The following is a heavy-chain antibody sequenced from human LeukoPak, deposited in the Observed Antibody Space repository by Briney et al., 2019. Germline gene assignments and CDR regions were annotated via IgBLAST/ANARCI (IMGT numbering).Heavy chain of an antibody. J-gene: IGHJ4*02. D-gene: IGHD3-22*01. Sequence: GGSLRLSCAASGFTFSSYSMNWVRQAPGKGLEWVSYISSSSSTIYYADSVKGRFTISRDSAKNSLYLQMNSLRAEDTAVYYCASLWRDPYYDSSGPDYWGQGTLVTVSS. V-gene: IGHV3-48*04. CDR3: ASLWRDPYYDSSGPDY. CDR2: ISSSSSTI. CDR1: GFTFSSYS.